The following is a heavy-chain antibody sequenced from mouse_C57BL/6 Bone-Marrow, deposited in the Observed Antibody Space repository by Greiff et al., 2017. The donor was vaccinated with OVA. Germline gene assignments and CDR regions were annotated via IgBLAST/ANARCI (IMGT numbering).Heavy chain of an antibody. CDR3: ASLLVYYAMDY. CDR1: GFTFSSYA. V-gene: IGHV5-4*03. J-gene: IGHJ4*01. Sequence: EVMLVESGGGLVKPGGSLKLSCAASGFTFSSYAMSWVRQTPEKRLEWVATIRDGVSYTYYPDNVQGRFTISRNNAKNNLYLQMSHLKSEDTAMYYCASLLVYYAMDYWGQGTSVTVSS. CDR2: IRDGVSYT.